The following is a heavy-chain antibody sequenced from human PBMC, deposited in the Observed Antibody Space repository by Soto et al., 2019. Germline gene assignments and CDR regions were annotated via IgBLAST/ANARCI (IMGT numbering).Heavy chain of an antibody. J-gene: IGHJ4*02. CDR2: IYQSGKT. Sequence: SETLSLTCAVSGASVISSDCLAGFRQPPGKVLQWIGEIYQSGKTNYNPSLESRVTMSIDRSMNEFSLKVTSLTAADTAVYYCARLTSQGPRFDSWGQGSLVTVSS. CDR1: GASVISSDC. CDR3: ARLTSQGPRFDS. V-gene: IGHV4-4*02.